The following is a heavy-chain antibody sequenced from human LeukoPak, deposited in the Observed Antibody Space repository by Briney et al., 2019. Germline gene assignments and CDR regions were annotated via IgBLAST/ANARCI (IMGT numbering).Heavy chain of an antibody. Sequence: SETLSLTCAASGGSITSGTYYWSWIRQPAGKGLEWIGRIYTSGSTNYNPSLKSRVTILFDTSKNQFSLKLSSVTAADTAVYYCARGGDAAPFDYWGQGTLVAVSS. CDR1: GGSITSGTYY. CDR2: IYTSGST. J-gene: IGHJ4*02. D-gene: IGHD5-12*01. CDR3: ARGGDAAPFDY. V-gene: IGHV4-61*02.